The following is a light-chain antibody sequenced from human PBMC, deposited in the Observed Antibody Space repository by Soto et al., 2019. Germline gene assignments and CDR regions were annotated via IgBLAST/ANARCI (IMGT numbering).Light chain of an antibody. Sequence: DSLMTQSPDALAVSLGERATINCKSSQSVLYIPTNKNYLAWYQQKPGQPPKLLIYWASTRESGVPDRFSGSGSGTDFTLTISSLQAEDVAVYYCQQYYSTPSITFGQGTKVDIK. CDR1: QSVLYIPTNKNY. CDR3: QQYYSTPSIT. CDR2: WAS. V-gene: IGKV4-1*01. J-gene: IGKJ1*01.